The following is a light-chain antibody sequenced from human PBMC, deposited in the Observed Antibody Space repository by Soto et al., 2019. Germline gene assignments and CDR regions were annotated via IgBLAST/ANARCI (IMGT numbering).Light chain of an antibody. CDR2: EVS. J-gene: IGLJ2*01. CDR1: SXDVVTYKY. Sequence: QSALTQPASVSGSPGQSIAISCTGTSXDVVTYKYVSWYQQHPGKAPKLMIYEVSIRPSGCSDRFSGSKSGNTASLTISGLRPEDEAYYYCCSYAGSTTRVVFAGGTKLTVL. CDR3: CSYAGSTTRVV. V-gene: IGLV2-14*01.